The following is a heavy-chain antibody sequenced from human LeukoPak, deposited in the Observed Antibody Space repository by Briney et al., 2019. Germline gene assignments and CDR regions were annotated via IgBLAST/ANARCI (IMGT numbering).Heavy chain of an antibody. V-gene: IGHV3-33*01. Sequence: GGSLRLSCAASGFTFSSYGMHWVRQTPGKGLEWVAVIWYDGSNKYYADSVKGRFTISRDNSKNTLYLQMNSLRAEDTAVYYCARDNYGMDVWGQGTTVTVSS. CDR3: ARDNYGMDV. CDR2: IWYDGSNK. CDR1: GFTFSSYG. J-gene: IGHJ6*02.